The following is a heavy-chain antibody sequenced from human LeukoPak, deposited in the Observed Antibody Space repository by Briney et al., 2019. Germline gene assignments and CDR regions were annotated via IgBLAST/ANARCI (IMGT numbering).Heavy chain of an antibody. D-gene: IGHD3-22*01. V-gene: IGHV3-11*04. CDR3: ARSLIVASEDY. J-gene: IGHJ4*02. CDR2: ISASGAVP. Sequence: PGGSLRLSCAASGFRFDSFYMGWIRQVPGKGLDYIALISASGAVPYYAESVEGRFTISRDNAKNSVSLQMNSLSADDTAMYYCARSLIVASEDYWGQGTQVIVS. CDR1: GFRFDSFY.